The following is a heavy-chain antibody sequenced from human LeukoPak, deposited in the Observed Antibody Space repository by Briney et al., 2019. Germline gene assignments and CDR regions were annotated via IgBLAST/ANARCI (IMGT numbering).Heavy chain of an antibody. CDR1: GGTFSSYA. CDR3: ARVKGGGDLFDY. V-gene: IGHV1-69*13. CDR2: IIPIFGTA. Sequence: ASVKVSCKASGGTFSSYAISWVRQAPGQGLEWMGGIIPIFGTANYAQKFQGRVTITADESTSTAYMELSSLRSEDTAVYYCARVKGGGDLFDYWGQGTLVTVPS. J-gene: IGHJ4*02. D-gene: IGHD2-21*02.